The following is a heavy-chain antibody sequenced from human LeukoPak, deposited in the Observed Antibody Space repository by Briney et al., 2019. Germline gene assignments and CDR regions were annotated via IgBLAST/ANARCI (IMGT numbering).Heavy chain of an antibody. CDR3: VRLRRNNDRSGYYYYYDY. D-gene: IGHD3-22*01. CDR2: ISVRSNYR. V-gene: IGHV3-21*01. CDR1: GYTFSDFS. J-gene: IGHJ4*02. Sequence: GGSLTLSCAASGYTFSDFSVNWVRQAPGKGLEWVSSISVRSNYRYYADSVRGRLTLSRDDARDSLFLQMNSLRAEDTAVYFCVRLRRNNDRSGYYYYYDYWGQGTLVTVSS.